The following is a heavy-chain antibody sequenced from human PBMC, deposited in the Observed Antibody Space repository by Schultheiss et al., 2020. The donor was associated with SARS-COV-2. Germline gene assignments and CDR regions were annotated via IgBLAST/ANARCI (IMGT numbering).Heavy chain of an antibody. CDR1: GFTFSQSR. CDR2: IRSKARNYAT. J-gene: IGHJ5*02. D-gene: IGHD5-18*01. V-gene: IGHV3-73*01. Sequence: GGSLRLSCVTSGFTFSQSRMHWVRQASGKGLEWVGRIRSKARNYATTYAASVKGRFIISRDESRNTSYLQMNSLKIEDTAVYYCTRNSTSSGWFDPWGQGTLVTVSS. CDR3: TRNSTSSGWFDP.